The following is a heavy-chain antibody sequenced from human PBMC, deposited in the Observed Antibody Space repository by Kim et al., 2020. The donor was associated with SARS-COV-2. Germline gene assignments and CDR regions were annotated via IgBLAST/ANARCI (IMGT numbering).Heavy chain of an antibody. CDR2: IIPIFGRA. D-gene: IGHD2-8*02. CDR1: GGTFSSYA. Sequence: SVKVSCKASGGTFSSYAISWVRQAPGQGLEWMGRIIPIFGRANYAQKFQGRVTITADKSTSQAYMEMSSLRSEDTAVYYCVRAGWRRCGGGICALDYWG. J-gene: IGHJ4*01. CDR3: VRAGWRRCGGGICALDY. V-gene: IGHV1-69*04.